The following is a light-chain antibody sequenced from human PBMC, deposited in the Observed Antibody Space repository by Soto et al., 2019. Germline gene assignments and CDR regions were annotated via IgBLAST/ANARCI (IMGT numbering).Light chain of an antibody. V-gene: IGLV2-14*01. CDR3: SSYTSSSTPYV. CDR1: SSDVGGYNY. CDR2: EVS. Sequence: QSVLTQPASVSGSPGQSITISCTGTSSDVGGYNYVSWYQQHPGKAPKLMIYEVSNRPSGVSNRFSGSKSGNTASLTISGLQAEDEADYYCSSYTSSSTPYVFVTGTKLTVL. J-gene: IGLJ1*01.